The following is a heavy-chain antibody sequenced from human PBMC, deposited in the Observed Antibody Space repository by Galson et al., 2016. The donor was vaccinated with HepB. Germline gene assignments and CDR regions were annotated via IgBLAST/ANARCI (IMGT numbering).Heavy chain of an antibody. Sequence: ETLSLTCAVSGGSISSDNWWSWVRQAPGKGMEWLGEIYHSGDTKYNPSLKSRITMSVDTSKNHFSLNLNSVTAADTAVYYCARDSLRNWNVDDLTHVWGQGTTVTVSS. CDR3: ARDSLRNWNVDDLTHV. V-gene: IGHV4-4*02. CDR2: IYHSGDT. CDR1: GGSISSDNW. D-gene: IGHD1-1*01. J-gene: IGHJ6*02.